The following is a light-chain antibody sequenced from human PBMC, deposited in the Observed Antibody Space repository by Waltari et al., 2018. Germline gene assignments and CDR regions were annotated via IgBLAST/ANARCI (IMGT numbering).Light chain of an antibody. J-gene: IGKJ5*01. CDR3: IQALHTPIT. CDR2: LGS. Sequence: DIVMTQSPLSLPVTPGEPASISCRSSQSLLHSNGYNYLDWYLQKPGQSPQLLIYLGSNRASGVPDRFSGSGSGTDFTLKISRVEAEDVGVYYCIQALHTPITFGQGTRLEIK. V-gene: IGKV2-28*01. CDR1: QSLLHSNGYNY.